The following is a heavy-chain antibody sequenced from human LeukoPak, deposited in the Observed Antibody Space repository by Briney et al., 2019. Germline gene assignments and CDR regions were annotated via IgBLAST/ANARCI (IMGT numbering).Heavy chain of an antibody. J-gene: IGHJ1*01. CDR2: IYYSGST. V-gene: IGHV4-39*01. D-gene: IGHD2-2*01. CDR3: ARHEGLRRVVLAVDFQH. CDR1: GGSISSSSYY. Sequence: PSETLSLTCTVSGGSISSSSYYWGWIRQPPGKGLEWIGSIYYSGSTYYNPSLKSRVTISVDTSKNQFSLKLSSVTAADTAVYYCARHEGLRRVVLAVDFQHWGQGTLVTVSS.